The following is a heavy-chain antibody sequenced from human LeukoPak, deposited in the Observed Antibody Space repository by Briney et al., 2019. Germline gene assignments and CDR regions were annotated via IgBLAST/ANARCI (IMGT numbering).Heavy chain of an antibody. Sequence: GRSLRLSCVASGFTFRNHAMTWVRQTPEKGLHWVSTVSASGDSTYSADFVQGRFSISRDNSKRILYLEMNSLRVEDTAIYYCAREFAFGNILTTIKRGIDYWGQGSLVIVSS. D-gene: IGHD5-24*01. V-gene: IGHV3-23*01. J-gene: IGHJ4*02. CDR3: AREFAFGNILTTIKRGIDY. CDR1: GFTFRNHA. CDR2: VSASGDST.